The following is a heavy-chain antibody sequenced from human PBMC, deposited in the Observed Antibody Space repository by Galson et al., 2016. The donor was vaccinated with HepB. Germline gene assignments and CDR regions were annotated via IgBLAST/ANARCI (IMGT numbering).Heavy chain of an antibody. V-gene: IGHV3-48*04. D-gene: IGHD2/OR15-2a*01. CDR2: ISSSSSSL. CDR1: GFTFSTYN. CDR3: TNDVGLVMFGL. J-gene: IGHJ4*02. Sequence: SLRLSCAASGFTFSTYNMNWVRQAPGKGLEWVSYISSSSSSLYYADSVKGRFTVSRDNSKNTLDLQMNSLRAEDTAVYYCTNDVGLVMFGLWGRGTLVTVSS.